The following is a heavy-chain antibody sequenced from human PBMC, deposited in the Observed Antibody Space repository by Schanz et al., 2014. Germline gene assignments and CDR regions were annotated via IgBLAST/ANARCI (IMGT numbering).Heavy chain of an antibody. CDR2: ISHSGGSK. J-gene: IGHJ6*02. V-gene: IGHV3-23*01. CDR1: GFTFNSYA. CDR3: AKRMGYCSGGACYDYYYYGLDA. D-gene: IGHD2-15*01. Sequence: DVQLLESGGGLVQPGGSLRLSCAASGFTFNSYAMTWVRQAPGKGLEWVSSISHSGGSKYYADSVKGRFTISRNNSENMLYLQMKSLSAVDTTVFNCAKRMGYCSGGACYDYYYYGLDAWGQGTTXTVSS.